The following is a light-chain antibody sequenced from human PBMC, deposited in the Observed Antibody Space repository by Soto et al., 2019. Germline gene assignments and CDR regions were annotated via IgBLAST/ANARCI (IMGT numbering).Light chain of an antibody. CDR2: GAS. CDR1: QSVDRY. V-gene: IGKV3-15*01. CDR3: QQYNSYSWT. Sequence: FTQSPVTLSLSTEERATLSCRASQSVDRYLAWYQQKPGQAPRLLIYGASTTATGIPGRFSGSGSGTEFTLTISSLQPDDFATYYCQQYNSYSWTFGQGTKVDIK. J-gene: IGKJ1*01.